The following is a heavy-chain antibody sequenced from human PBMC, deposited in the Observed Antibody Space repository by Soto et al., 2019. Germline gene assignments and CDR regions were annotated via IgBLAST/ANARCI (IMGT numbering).Heavy chain of an antibody. V-gene: IGHV1-2*04. CDR3: AKRFSSSWTNYYYYGMDV. J-gene: IGHJ6*02. D-gene: IGHD6-13*01. Sequence: ASVKVSCKASGYTFTSYDIHWVRQATGQGLEWMGWINPNSGGTNYAQKFQGWVTMTRDTSISTAYMELSRLRAEDTAVYYCAKRFSSSWTNYYYYGMDVWGQGTTVTVSS. CDR1: GYTFTSYD. CDR2: INPNSGGT.